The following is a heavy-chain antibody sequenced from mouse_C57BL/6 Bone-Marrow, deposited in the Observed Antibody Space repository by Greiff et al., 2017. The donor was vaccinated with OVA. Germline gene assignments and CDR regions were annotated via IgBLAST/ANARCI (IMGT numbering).Heavy chain of an antibody. J-gene: IGHJ4*01. V-gene: IGHV14-4*01. CDR1: GFNIKDDY. CDR2: IDPENGDT. CDR3: TTGTGTEAMDY. D-gene: IGHD4-1*01. Sequence: VQLQQSGAELVRPGASVKLSCTASGFNIKDDYMHWVKQRPEQGLEWIGWIDPENGDTEYASKFQGKATITADTSSNTAYLQLSSLTSEDTAVYYCTTGTGTEAMDYWGQGTSVTVSS.